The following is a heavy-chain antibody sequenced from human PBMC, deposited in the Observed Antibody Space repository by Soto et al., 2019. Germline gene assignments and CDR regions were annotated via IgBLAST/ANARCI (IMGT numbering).Heavy chain of an antibody. CDR1: GGTFSSYA. J-gene: IGHJ4*02. CDR2: IIPIFGTA. CDR3: AMVGGAHYYDSSGYYPEGVYFDY. D-gene: IGHD3-22*01. Sequence: QVQLVQSGAEVKKPGSSVKFSCKAYGGTFSSYAISWVRQAPGQGLERMGGIIPIFGTANYAQKFQGRVTITADESTSTAYLELSSLRSEDTAVYYCAMVGGAHYYDSSGYYPEGVYFDYWGQGTLVTVSS. V-gene: IGHV1-69*01.